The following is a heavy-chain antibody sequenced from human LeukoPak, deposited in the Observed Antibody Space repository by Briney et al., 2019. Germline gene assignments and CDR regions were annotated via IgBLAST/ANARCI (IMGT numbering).Heavy chain of an antibody. J-gene: IGHJ6*02. Sequence: GASVKVSCKASGYTFTSYDINWVRQATGQGLEWMGWMNPKSGNTGFAQGFQGRVTMAWNSSISTAYMELSSLRSEDPAIYYCAKGLTIGYYYYAMDVWGQGTTVTVS. D-gene: IGHD5-24*01. V-gene: IGHV1-8*01. CDR2: MNPKSGNT. CDR1: GYTFTSYD. CDR3: AKGLTIGYYYYAMDV.